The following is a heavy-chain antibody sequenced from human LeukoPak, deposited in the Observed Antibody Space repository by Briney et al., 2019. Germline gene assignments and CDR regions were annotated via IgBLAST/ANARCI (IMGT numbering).Heavy chain of an antibody. J-gene: IGHJ4*02. D-gene: IGHD6-13*01. CDR2: ISGSSRHK. CDR1: GFTFSSYT. CDR3: ARTANFAAGYYIDY. Sequence: GGSLRLSCAASGFTFSSYTINWVRQAPGKGLEWVSSISGSSRHKYYADSVKGRFTISRDNAKNSLYLQMNSLRAEDTAVYYCARTANFAAGYYIDYWGQGTLVTVSS. V-gene: IGHV3-21*01.